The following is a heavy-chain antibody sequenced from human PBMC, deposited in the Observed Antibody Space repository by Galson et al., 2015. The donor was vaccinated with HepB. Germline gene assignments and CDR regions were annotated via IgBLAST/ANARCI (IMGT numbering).Heavy chain of an antibody. CDR3: ARAGSNAWDWFFDL. Sequence: SLRLSCAASGFAFNAYNMNWVRQAPGKGLECVPSISSSSTSISYADSLRGRFVVSRNNAKNSLFLQMNSLRGDDTAVYYCARAGSNAWDWFFDLWGRGTLVTVSS. V-gene: IGHV3-21*01. D-gene: IGHD6-19*01. CDR1: GFAFNAYN. J-gene: IGHJ2*01. CDR2: ISSSSTSI.